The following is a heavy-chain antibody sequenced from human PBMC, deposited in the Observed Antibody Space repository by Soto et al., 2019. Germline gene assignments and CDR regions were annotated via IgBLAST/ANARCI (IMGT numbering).Heavy chain of an antibody. V-gene: IGHV3-23*01. CDR2: ISGSGGST. Sequence: GGSLRLSRAASGFTFSSYAMHWVRQAPGKGLEWVSAISGSGGSTYYADSVKGRLTISRGNSKNTLYLQMNSLRAEDTAVYYCAKDLTTVTPGYFQHWGQGTLVTVSS. CDR1: GFTFSSYA. D-gene: IGHD4-17*01. J-gene: IGHJ1*01. CDR3: AKDLTTVTPGYFQH.